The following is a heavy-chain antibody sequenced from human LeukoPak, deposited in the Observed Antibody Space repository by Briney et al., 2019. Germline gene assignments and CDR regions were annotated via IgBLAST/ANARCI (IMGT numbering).Heavy chain of an antibody. CDR1: GFTLRNHG. Sequence: PGGSLRLSCAASGFTLRNHGMHWVRQAPGKGLEWVTVLSSDGSIKNYADSVKGRFTISRDNSQNTLYLQMDSLRPEDTAMYYCARGVDSRGYDSWGQGTLVTVSS. D-gene: IGHD3-22*01. J-gene: IGHJ4*02. CDR3: ARGVDSRGYDS. CDR2: LSSDGSIK. V-gene: IGHV3-30*03.